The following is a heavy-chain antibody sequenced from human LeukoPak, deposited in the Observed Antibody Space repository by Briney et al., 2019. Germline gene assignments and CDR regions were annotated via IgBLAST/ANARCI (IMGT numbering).Heavy chain of an antibody. Sequence: GGSLRPSCAASGFTFSSYAMHWVRQAPGKGLEWVAVISYDGSNKYYADSVKGRFTISRDNSKNTLYLQMNSLRAEDTAVYYCARDGGDYADLYYFDYWGQGTLVTVSS. D-gene: IGHD4-17*01. CDR1: GFTFSSYA. J-gene: IGHJ4*02. CDR3: ARDGGDYADLYYFDY. CDR2: ISYDGSNK. V-gene: IGHV3-30-3*01.